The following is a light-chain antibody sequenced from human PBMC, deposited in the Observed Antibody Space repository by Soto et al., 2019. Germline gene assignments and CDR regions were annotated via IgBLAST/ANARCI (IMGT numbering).Light chain of an antibody. J-gene: IGKJ2*01. CDR2: DAS. V-gene: IGKV1-5*01. CDR1: QSISTW. CDR3: QQYKTYTT. Sequence: DIPMTQSPSTLSASVGDRVTITCRASQSISTWLVWYQQKPGKAPKVIIYDASSLQSGVPSRFSGHGSGTDFTLTISSLQPDDSAIYYCQQYKTYTTFGQGTKLEIK.